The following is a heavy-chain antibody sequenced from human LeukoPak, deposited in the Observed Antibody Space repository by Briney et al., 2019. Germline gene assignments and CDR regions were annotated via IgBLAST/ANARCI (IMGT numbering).Heavy chain of an antibody. Sequence: SETLSLTCTVSGGSISSYYWSWTRQPPGKGLEWIGYIYYSGSTNYNPSLKSRVTISVDTSKNQFPLKLSSVTAADTAVYYCARGGGGYCSSTSCYVDWFDPWGQGTLVTVSS. D-gene: IGHD2-2*01. CDR2: IYYSGST. CDR1: GGSISSYY. CDR3: ARGGGGYCSSTSCYVDWFDP. J-gene: IGHJ5*02. V-gene: IGHV4-59*01.